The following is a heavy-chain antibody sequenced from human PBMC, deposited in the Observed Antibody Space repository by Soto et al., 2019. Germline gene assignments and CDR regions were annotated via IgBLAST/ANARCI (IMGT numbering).Heavy chain of an antibody. V-gene: IGHV3-23*01. CDR2: ISGSGGST. D-gene: IGHD2-21*01. CDR1: GFTFSSYA. CDR3: AKDFSYSLVHRQLHVVLDV. Sequence: PGGSLRLSCAASGFTFSSYAMSWVRQAPGKGLEWVSAISGSGGSTYYADSVKGRFTISRDNSKNTLYLQMNSLRAEDTAVYYCAKDFSYSLVHRQLHVVLDVWGQGTTVIGSS. J-gene: IGHJ6*02.